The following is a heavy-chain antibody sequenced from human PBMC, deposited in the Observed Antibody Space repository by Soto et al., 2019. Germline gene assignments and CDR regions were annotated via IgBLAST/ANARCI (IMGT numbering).Heavy chain of an antibody. Sequence: GGSLRLSCAASGFTFSSYAMSWVRQAPGKGLEWVSTISGSGGSTYYADSVKGRFTISRDNSKNTLYLQMNSLGAEDTAVYYCAKATYYYDSSGYFPFDYWGQGTLVTVSS. CDR1: GFTFSSYA. D-gene: IGHD3-22*01. CDR3: AKATYYYDSSGYFPFDY. CDR2: ISGSGGST. V-gene: IGHV3-23*01. J-gene: IGHJ4*02.